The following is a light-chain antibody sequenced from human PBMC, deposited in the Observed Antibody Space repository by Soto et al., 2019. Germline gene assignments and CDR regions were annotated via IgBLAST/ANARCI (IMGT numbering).Light chain of an antibody. J-gene: IGLJ2*01. CDR1: SSNIGSNT. V-gene: IGLV1-44*01. Sequence: QSVLTQPPSASGTPGQRVTISCSGSSSNIGSNTVNWYQQLPGTAPKLLLYSNNQRPSGVPDRFSGSKSGTSASLAISGLQSEDEADYDCAAWDDSLNGLVFGGGTKLTVL. CDR3: AAWDDSLNGLV. CDR2: SNN.